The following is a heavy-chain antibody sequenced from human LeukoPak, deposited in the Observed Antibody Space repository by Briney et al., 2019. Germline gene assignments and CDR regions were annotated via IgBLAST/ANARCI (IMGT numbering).Heavy chain of an antibody. Sequence: GGSLRLSCAASGFTFSSFEMNWVRQAPGKGLEWVSYIGISGATIYYADSVKGRFTISRDNSKNTLYLQMNSLRAEDTAVYYCAKDYSKTSYYGSGTYYRPNWFDPWGQGTLVTVSS. D-gene: IGHD3-10*01. V-gene: IGHV3-48*03. CDR2: IGISGATI. CDR1: GFTFSSFE. J-gene: IGHJ5*02. CDR3: AKDYSKTSYYGSGTYYRPNWFDP.